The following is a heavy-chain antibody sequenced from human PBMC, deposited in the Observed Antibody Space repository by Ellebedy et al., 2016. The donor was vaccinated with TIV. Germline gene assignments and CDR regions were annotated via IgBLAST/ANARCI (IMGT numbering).Heavy chain of an antibody. J-gene: IGHJ4*02. Sequence: GESLKISCAASGFTFSSYSMNCVRQAPGKGLEWVSSISSSSSYIYYADSVKGRFTISRDNAKNSLYLQMNSLRAEDTAVYYCARGGLHDILTGYLDYWGQGTLVTVSS. CDR2: ISSSSSYI. CDR3: ARGGLHDILTGYLDY. V-gene: IGHV3-21*01. CDR1: GFTFSSYS. D-gene: IGHD3-9*01.